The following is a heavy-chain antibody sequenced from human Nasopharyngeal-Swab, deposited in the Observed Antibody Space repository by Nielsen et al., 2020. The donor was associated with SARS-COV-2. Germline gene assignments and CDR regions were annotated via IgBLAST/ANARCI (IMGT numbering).Heavy chain of an antibody. J-gene: IGHJ5*02. Sequence: GEPLKISCTASGFTFSTYAMHWVRQAPDKGLEWVAVLSYDGRNKYYADSVKGRFTISRDNSKNTVYLQMNSLRAEDTAVYYCAKDAYSGNYDGGDADSWGQGTLVTVSS. CDR3: AKDAYSGNYDGGDADS. CDR1: GFTFSTYA. CDR2: LSYDGRNK. D-gene: IGHD1-26*01. V-gene: IGHV3-30*18.